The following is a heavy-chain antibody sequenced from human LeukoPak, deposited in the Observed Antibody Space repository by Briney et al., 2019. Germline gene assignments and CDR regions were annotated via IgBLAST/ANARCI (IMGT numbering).Heavy chain of an antibody. Sequence: SGPTLVKPTQTLTLTCTFSGFSRTTNGEGVGWIRQPQGKGMEWLALIYWDGVRRYSPTLKSRLTITKDTSKNQVVLTMTNMDPVDTATYYCAHRQLLVGATVGAFDVWSQGTMVTVSS. CDR2: IYWDGVR. CDR1: GFSRTTNGEG. D-gene: IGHD1-26*01. CDR3: AHRQLLVGATVGAFDV. V-gene: IGHV2-5*02. J-gene: IGHJ3*01.